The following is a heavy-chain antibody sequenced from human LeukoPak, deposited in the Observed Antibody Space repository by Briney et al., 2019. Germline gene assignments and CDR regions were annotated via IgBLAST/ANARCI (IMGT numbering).Heavy chain of an antibody. Sequence: KPSETLSLTCTVSGGSISSYYWSWIRQPAGKGLEWIGRIYTSGSTNYNPSLKSRVTMSVDTSKNQFSLKLSSVTAADTAVYYCARVNSLVRAIINDYFYYDYMDVWGKGTTVTISS. CDR2: IYTSGST. J-gene: IGHJ6*03. D-gene: IGHD3-10*01. CDR1: GGSISSYY. CDR3: ARVNSLVRAIINDYFYYDYMDV. V-gene: IGHV4-4*07.